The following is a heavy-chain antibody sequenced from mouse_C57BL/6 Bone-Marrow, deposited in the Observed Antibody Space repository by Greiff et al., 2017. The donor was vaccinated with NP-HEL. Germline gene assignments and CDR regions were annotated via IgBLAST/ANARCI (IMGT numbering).Heavy chain of an antibody. CDR3: AHITTVVATNYFDY. J-gene: IGHJ2*01. CDR2: IYPGDGDT. Sequence: QVQLKESGPELVKPGASVKISCKASGYAFSSSWMNWVKQRPGKGLEWIGRIYPGDGDTNYNGKFKGKATLTADKSSSTAYMQLSSLTSEDSAVYFCAHITTVVATNYFDYWGQGTTLTVSS. D-gene: IGHD1-1*01. CDR1: GYAFSSSW. V-gene: IGHV1-82*01.